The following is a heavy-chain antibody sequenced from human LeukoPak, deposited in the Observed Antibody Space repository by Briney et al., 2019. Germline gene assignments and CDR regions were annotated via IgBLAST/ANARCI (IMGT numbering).Heavy chain of an antibody. CDR3: ARDGPLGGYFDWLFSPRGMDV. D-gene: IGHD3-9*01. CDR2: ISSSSSTI. Sequence: GGSLRLSCAASGFTFSSYSMNWVRQAPGKGLEWVSYISSSSSTIYYADSVKGRFTISRDNAKNSLYLQMNSLRAEDTAVYYCARDGPLGGYFDWLFSPRGMDVWGQGTTVTVSS. CDR1: GFTFSSYS. V-gene: IGHV3-48*01. J-gene: IGHJ6*02.